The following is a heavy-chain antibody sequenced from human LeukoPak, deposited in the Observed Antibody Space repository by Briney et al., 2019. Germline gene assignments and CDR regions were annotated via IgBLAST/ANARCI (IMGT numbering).Heavy chain of an antibody. CDR3: SREQMLEYCRDGSSPRPGTNDF. D-gene: IGHD2-15*01. CDR2: ISSSGNTI. V-gene: IGHV3-48*03. Sequence: PGGSLRLSCAPSLVPLSSHAMSGVPQAPGKGLEWVSYISSSGNTIYSADSVKVRFTISRDNAKNSLYLQVVGVRADDSRLCYVSREQMLEYCRDGSSPRPGTNDFCGQGTLVTVSS. J-gene: IGHJ4*02. CDR1: LVPLSSHA.